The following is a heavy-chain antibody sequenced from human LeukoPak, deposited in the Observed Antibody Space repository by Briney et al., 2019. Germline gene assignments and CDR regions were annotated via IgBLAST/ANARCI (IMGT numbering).Heavy chain of an antibody. J-gene: IGHJ4*02. CDR3: GTVRGPDSSRWYSDY. V-gene: IGHV3-7*02. D-gene: IGHD6-13*01. CDR1: GFTFRHYW. Sequence: PGGSLRLSCVASGFTFRHYWMTWVRQAPGKGLEWVANIRQDESEKYYVDSVKGRFTISRDNAKNSLYLQMNSLRAEDTAGYYCGTVRGPDSSRWYSDYWGQGTLVTVSS. CDR2: IRQDESEK.